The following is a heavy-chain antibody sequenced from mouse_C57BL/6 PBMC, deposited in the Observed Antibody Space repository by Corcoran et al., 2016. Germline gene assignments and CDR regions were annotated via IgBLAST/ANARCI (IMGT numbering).Heavy chain of an antibody. J-gene: IGHJ2*01. CDR1: GYTFTDYN. D-gene: IGHD4-1*01. Sequence: EVQLQQSGPELVKPGASVKIPCKASGYTFTDYNMDWVKQSHGKSLEWIGDINPNNGGTIDNQKFKGKATLTVDKSSSTAYMELRSLTSEDTAGYYCARSLRGWDDFDYWGQGTTLTVSS. V-gene: IGHV1-18*01. CDR3: ARSLRGWDDFDY. CDR2: INPNNGGT.